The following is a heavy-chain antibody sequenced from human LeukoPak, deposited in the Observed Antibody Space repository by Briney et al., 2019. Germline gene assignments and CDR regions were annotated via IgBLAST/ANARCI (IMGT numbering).Heavy chain of an antibody. V-gene: IGHV3-23*01. CDR2: ISGSGGST. J-gene: IGHJ4*02. CDR3: AKSPIGYYDSSGYYYDPMIFDY. D-gene: IGHD3-22*01. Sequence: GSLRLSCAASGFTFSSYAMSWVRQAPGKGLEWVSAISGSGGSTYYADSVKGRFTISRDNSKNTLYLQMNSLRAEDTAVYYCAKSPIGYYDSSGYYYDPMIFDYWGQGTLVTVSS. CDR1: GFTFSSYA.